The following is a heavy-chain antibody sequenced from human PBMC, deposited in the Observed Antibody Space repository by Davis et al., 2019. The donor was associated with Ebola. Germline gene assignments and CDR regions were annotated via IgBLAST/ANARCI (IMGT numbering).Heavy chain of an antibody. J-gene: IGHJ4*02. D-gene: IGHD4-11*01. CDR1: GFTFSNFA. V-gene: IGHV3-23*01. Sequence: GESLKISGAASGFTFSNFAMSWVRQAPGGGREWFAGISATGVDKKYADSVGGRFSISRDDSKNTLYLQMDSLRAEDTAVYYCPVGHYSSPNGWGQGVLVTVSS. CDR2: ISATGVDK. CDR3: PVGHYSSPNG.